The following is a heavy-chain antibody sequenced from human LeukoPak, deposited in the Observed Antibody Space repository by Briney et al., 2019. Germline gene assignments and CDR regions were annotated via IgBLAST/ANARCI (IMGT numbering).Heavy chain of an antibody. CDR2: IKQDGSEK. Sequence: GGSLRLSCAASGFTFSSYWMSWVRQAPGKGLEWVANIKQDGSEKYYVDSVKGRFTISRDNAKNSLYLQMNSLRAEDTAVYYCASQSQGSGWYSGQIYYMDVWGKGTTVTVSS. CDR1: GFTFSSYW. V-gene: IGHV3-7*01. CDR3: ASQSQGSGWYSGQIYYMDV. J-gene: IGHJ6*03. D-gene: IGHD6-19*01.